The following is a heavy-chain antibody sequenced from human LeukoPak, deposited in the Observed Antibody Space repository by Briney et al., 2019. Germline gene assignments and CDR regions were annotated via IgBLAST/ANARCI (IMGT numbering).Heavy chain of an antibody. J-gene: IGHJ3*02. CDR2: IYYSGST. CDR3: GAFDM. Sequence: SETLSLTCTVSGGSISTYYWSWIRQPPGKGLEWIGYIYYSGSTSYNPSLKSRVTISVDTSKNQISLKLSSVTDADTAVYYCGAFDMWGQGTRVTVSS. CDR1: GGSISTYY. V-gene: IGHV4-59*08.